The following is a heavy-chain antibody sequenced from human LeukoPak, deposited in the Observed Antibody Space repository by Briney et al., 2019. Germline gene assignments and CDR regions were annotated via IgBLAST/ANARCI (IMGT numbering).Heavy chain of an antibody. CDR1: GFTVSGNY. CDR2: IYSGGST. D-gene: IGHD6-6*01. V-gene: IGHV3-53*04. CDR3: AKGPAIAARPNWFDP. J-gene: IGHJ5*02. Sequence: GGSLRLSCAASGFTVSGNYMTWVRQAPGKGLEWVSVIYSGGSTYYADSVKGRFTISRHNSKNTLYLQMNSLRAEDTAVYYCAKGPAIAARPNWFDPWGQGTLVTVSS.